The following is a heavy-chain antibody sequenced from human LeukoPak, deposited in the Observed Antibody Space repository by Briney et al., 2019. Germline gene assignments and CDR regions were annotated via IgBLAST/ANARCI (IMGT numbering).Heavy chain of an antibody. Sequence: GGSLRLSCAASGFTFSAYGMSWVRQAPGKGLEWVSGINAGGGGTYYADSVKGQFTISRDNSKNTLYLQMNSLRVEDTAVYHCAKRAPYSFDYWGQGTLVTVPS. CDR3: AKRAPYSFDY. J-gene: IGHJ4*02. CDR2: INAGGGGT. V-gene: IGHV3-23*01. CDR1: GFTFSAYG.